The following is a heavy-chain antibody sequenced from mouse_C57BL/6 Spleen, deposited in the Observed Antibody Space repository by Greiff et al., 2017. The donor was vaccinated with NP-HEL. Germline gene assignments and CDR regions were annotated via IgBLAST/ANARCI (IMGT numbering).Heavy chain of an antibody. CDR1: GYSFTDYN. D-gene: IGHD1-1*01. CDR2: INPNYGTT. Sequence: EVKLQESGPELVKPGASVKISCKASGYSFTDYNMNWVKQSNGKSLEWIGVINPNYGTTSYNQKFKGKATLTVDQSSSTAYMQLNSLTSEDSAVYYCARRATYGSSYDYAMDYWGQGTSVTVSS. CDR3: ARRATYGSSYDYAMDY. V-gene: IGHV1-39*01. J-gene: IGHJ4*01.